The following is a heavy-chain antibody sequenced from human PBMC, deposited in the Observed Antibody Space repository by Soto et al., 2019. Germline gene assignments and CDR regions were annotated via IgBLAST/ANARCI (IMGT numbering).Heavy chain of an antibody. J-gene: IGHJ4*02. D-gene: IGHD6-13*01. CDR1: GYTFTGHY. V-gene: IGHV1-2*02. CDR3: ARASEGAGTYHLDY. CDR2: VNPNSGAT. Sequence: QVQLVQSGAEVKKPGASVKVSCKTSGYTFTGHYMHWVRQAPGQGLEWIGCVNPNSGATLYAQQFTGRVPMTRDTSIATAYMEVTGLTYDDTAVFYCARASEGAGTYHLDYWGQGTLVTVSS.